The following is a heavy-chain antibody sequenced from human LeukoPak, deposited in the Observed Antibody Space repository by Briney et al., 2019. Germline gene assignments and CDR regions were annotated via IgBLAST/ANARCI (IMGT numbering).Heavy chain of an antibody. D-gene: IGHD1-26*01. Sequence: PGGSLRLSCAASGFTFSTYAMSWVRQAPGKGLEWISYISVSGSYTNYADSVKGRFTISRDNAKNSLYLQMISLRAEDTAVYYCARCGTPNNYYGYGVDVWGQGTTVIVSS. CDR1: GFTFSTYA. CDR2: ISVSGSYT. V-gene: IGHV3-11*03. CDR3: ARCGTPNNYYGYGVDV. J-gene: IGHJ6*02.